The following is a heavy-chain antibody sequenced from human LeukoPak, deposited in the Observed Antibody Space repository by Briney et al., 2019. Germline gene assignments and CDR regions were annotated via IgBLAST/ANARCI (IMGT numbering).Heavy chain of an antibody. D-gene: IGHD2-21*02. V-gene: IGHV3-23*01. CDR1: GFTYSSYA. CDR2: ISVSGGST. CDR3: AKERSRGGDCLDY. Sequence: PGGSLRLSCAASGFTYSSYAMSWVRQAPGKGLEWVSAISVSGGSTYYADSVKGRFTISRDNSKNTVYLQMNSLRAEETAVYYCAKERSRGGDCLDYWGQGTLVTVSS. J-gene: IGHJ4*02.